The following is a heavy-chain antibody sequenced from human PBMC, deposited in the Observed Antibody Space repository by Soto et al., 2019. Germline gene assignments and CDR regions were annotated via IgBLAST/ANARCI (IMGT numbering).Heavy chain of an antibody. Sequence: PSETLSLTCTVSGGSVSTYYWSWIRQPAGKGLEWIGRIFINGNTNYNPSLRSRVTMSVDTSKGQFSLNLTSVTAADTAVYFCARSGGSYNFDSWGQGILVTVSS. CDR1: GGSVSTYY. J-gene: IGHJ4*02. CDR2: IFINGNT. CDR3: ARSGGSYNFDS. D-gene: IGHD1-26*01. V-gene: IGHV4-4*07.